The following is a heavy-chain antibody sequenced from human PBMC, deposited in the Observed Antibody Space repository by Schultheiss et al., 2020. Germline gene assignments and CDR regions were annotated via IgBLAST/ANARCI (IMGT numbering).Heavy chain of an antibody. D-gene: IGHD2-21*01. CDR2: ISSSGSTI. CDR3: ARVGPVVVPFWYWNFDL. Sequence: GGSLRLSCAASGFTFSDYYMSWIRQAPGKRLEWVSYISSSGSTISYADSVKGRFTISRDNSKNTLYLQMNSLRAEDTAIYYCARVGPVVVPFWYWNFDLWGRGTLVTVSS. J-gene: IGHJ2*01. CDR1: GFTFSDYY. V-gene: IGHV3-11*01.